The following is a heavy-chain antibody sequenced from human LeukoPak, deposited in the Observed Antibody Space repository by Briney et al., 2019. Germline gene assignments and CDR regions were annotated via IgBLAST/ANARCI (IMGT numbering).Heavy chain of an antibody. CDR2: IKQDGSEE. J-gene: IGHJ4*01. Sequence: TGGSLRLSCAASGFTFSSYWMSWVRQAPGKGLEWVANIKQDGSEEVYVDSVKGRFTISRDNAKNSLFLQMNILRAEDTAVYYCARGGYYNSGSTDYWGHGTLVTVSS. CDR1: GFTFSSYW. CDR3: ARGGYYNSGSTDY. D-gene: IGHD3-10*01. V-gene: IGHV3-7*05.